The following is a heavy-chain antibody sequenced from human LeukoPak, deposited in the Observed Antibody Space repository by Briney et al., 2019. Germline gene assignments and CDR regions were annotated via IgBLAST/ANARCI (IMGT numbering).Heavy chain of an antibody. V-gene: IGHV3-48*01. CDR2: ITSSSTTI. D-gene: IGHD2-15*01. J-gene: IGHJ4*02. Sequence: GGSLRLSCAASGFTFSNYNFNWVRQAPGKGLEWVSYITSSSTTIYYADSVKGRFTISRDNAKNSLYLQMNSLRAEDTAVYYCARDLGLLHNVVGVPDYWAREPWSPSPQ. CDR1: GFTFSNYN. CDR3: ARDLGLLHNVVGVPDY.